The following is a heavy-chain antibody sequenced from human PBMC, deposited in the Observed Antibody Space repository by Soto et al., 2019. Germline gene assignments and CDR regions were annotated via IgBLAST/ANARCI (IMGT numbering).Heavy chain of an antibody. V-gene: IGHV3-66*01. CDR2: IYSGGST. Sequence: GRLLRVSCAASEFTVSTNYISWVRQDIRKGLEWVSVIYSGGSTYYADSVTGRFTISGDNSKNTLYLQMNSLRAEDTAVYYCARGPRAAAGNSLDYWGQGTLVTVSS. D-gene: IGHD6-13*01. CDR1: EFTVSTNY. CDR3: ARGPRAAAGNSLDY. J-gene: IGHJ4*02.